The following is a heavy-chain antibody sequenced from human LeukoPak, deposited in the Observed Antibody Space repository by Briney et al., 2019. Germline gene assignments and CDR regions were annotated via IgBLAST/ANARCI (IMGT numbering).Heavy chain of an antibody. CDR2: ISVEDGNT. Sequence: ASVKVSCKASGYPFTGYYIHWLRQAPGQGLEWMGWISVEDGNTKYAQKFQGRATMTTDASTRTAYMELRRLRSDDTAVYYCARAPYQLLAYYYYYYMDVWGQGTTVTVPS. D-gene: IGHD2-2*01. CDR1: GYPFTGYY. CDR3: ARAPYQLLAYYYYYYMDV. V-gene: IGHV1-18*01. J-gene: IGHJ6*03.